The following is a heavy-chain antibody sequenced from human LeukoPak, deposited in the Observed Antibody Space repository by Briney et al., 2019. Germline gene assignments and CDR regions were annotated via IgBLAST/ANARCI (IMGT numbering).Heavy chain of an antibody. CDR2: TYYRSKWYY. J-gene: IGHJ6*02. V-gene: IGHV6-1*01. Sequence: SQTLSLTCAISGDSVSSISVAWNWIRQSPSRGLGWLGRTYYRSKWYYEYAVSVKSRINISPDTSKNQFSLQLTSVTPEDTAVYYCSLARSEYHYGMDVWGQGTTATVSS. CDR1: GDSVSSISVA. CDR3: SLARSEYHYGMDV.